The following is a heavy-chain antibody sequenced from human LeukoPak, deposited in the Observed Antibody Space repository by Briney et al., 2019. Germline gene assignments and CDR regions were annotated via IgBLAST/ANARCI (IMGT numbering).Heavy chain of an antibody. V-gene: IGHV3-74*01. Sequence: GGSLRLSCAASGFTFSSYWMHWVRQAPGKGLVWVSHINTDGSSRSHADSVKGRFTISRDNAKNTLYLQMNSLRAEDTAVYYCARDRGYCSGGSCYLNWFDPWGQGTLATVSS. D-gene: IGHD2-15*01. CDR3: ARDRGYCSGGSCYLNWFDP. J-gene: IGHJ5*02. CDR2: INTDGSSR. CDR1: GFTFSSYW.